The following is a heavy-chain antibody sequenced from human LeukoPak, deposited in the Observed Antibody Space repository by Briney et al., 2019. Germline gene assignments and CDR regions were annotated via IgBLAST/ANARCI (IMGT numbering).Heavy chain of an antibody. J-gene: IGHJ4*02. CDR3: ARDYGDYYFDY. CDR1: GFSFSSYE. D-gene: IGHD4-17*01. CDR2: ISSSGSTI. Sequence: PGGSLRLSCAASGFSFSSYEMNWVRQAPGKGLEWVSYISSSGSTIYYADSVKGRFTISRDNAKNSLYLQMNSLRAEDTAVYYCARDYGDYYFDYWGQGNLVTVSS. V-gene: IGHV3-48*03.